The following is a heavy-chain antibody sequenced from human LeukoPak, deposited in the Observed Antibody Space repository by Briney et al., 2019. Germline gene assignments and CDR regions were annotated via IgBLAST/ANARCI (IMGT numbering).Heavy chain of an antibody. V-gene: IGHV4-39*02. J-gene: IGHJ3*02. Sequence: PSETLSLTCTVSGGSISSSSYYWGWIRQPPGKGLEWMGTVYDSGSTYYNPSLKSRVTISVDTSKNQFSLRMSSVTAADTAVYYCARDGGGRDGYNSDAFDIWGQGTMVTVSS. CDR3: ARDGGGRDGYNSDAFDI. CDR1: GGSISSSSYY. D-gene: IGHD5-24*01. CDR2: VYDSGST.